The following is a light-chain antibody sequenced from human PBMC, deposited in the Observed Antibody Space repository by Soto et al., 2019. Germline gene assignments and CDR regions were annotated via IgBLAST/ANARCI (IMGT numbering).Light chain of an antibody. Sequence: QSALTQPPSASGSPGQSVTISCTGTSSNVGGYNYVSWYQQHPGKAPKLMIYEVSKRPSGVPDRFSGSKSGNTASLTVSGPQAEDEADYYCSSYAGSNPVVFGGGTKATVL. CDR1: SSNVGGYNY. CDR3: SSYAGSNPVV. J-gene: IGLJ2*01. CDR2: EVS. V-gene: IGLV2-8*01.